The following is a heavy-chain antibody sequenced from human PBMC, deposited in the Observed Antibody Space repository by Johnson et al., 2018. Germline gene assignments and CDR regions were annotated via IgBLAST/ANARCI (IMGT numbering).Heavy chain of an antibody. D-gene: IGHD6-19*01. CDR3: ARDYGSGWPPDAFDI. CDR1: GFTFSSYA. J-gene: IGHJ3*02. CDR2: ISYDGSNK. V-gene: IGHV3-30-3*01. Sequence: QVQLVESGGGVVQPGRSLRLPCAASGFTFSSYAMHWVRQAPGKGLAWVAVISYDGSNKYYADSVKGRFTIPRDNSKNTLYLQMNSLSAEDTAVYYCARDYGSGWPPDAFDIWGQGTMVTVSS.